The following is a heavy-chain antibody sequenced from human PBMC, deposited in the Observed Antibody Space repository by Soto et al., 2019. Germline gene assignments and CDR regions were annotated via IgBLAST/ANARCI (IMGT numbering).Heavy chain of an antibody. CDR1: GFTFSSYA. CDR3: AKGRWPMTTVALDGMDV. D-gene: IGHD4-17*01. Sequence: GGSLRLSCAASGFTFSSYAMSWVRQAPGKGLEWVSAISGSGGSTYYADSVKGRFTISRDNSKNTLHLQMNSLRAEDTAVYYCAKGRWPMTTVALDGMDVWGQGTTVTVSS. J-gene: IGHJ6*02. V-gene: IGHV3-23*01. CDR2: ISGSGGST.